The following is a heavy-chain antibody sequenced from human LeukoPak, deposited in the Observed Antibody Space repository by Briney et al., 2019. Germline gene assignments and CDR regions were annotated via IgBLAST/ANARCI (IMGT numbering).Heavy chain of an antibody. J-gene: IGHJ6*03. CDR3: ARLGFGGNILERAKYHYYMDF. CDR2: INPKSGAT. CDR1: GYTFTSYG. V-gene: IGHV1-2*02. Sequence: ASVKVSCKASGYTFTSYGISWVRQAPGQGLEWMGWINPKSGATNYAQKFQGRVTLTGDTSITTAYMDLSRLRSDDTAVYYCARLGFGGNILERAKYHYYMDFWGTGATVTVSS. D-gene: IGHD1-1*01.